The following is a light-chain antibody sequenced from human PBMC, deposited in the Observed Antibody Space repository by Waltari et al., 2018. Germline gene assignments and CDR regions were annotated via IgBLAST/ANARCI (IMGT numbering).Light chain of an antibody. V-gene: IGKV1-39*01. J-gene: IGKJ2*03. CDR2: AAS. CDR1: QSISSY. CDR3: QESYSNPES. Sequence: DIQMTQSPSSLSASVGDRVTITCRASQSISSYLNWYQQKPGKAPKLLIYAASSLQSGVPSRFSGSVSGTDFTLTISSLQPEDFATYYCQESYSNPESFGQGTKLEIK.